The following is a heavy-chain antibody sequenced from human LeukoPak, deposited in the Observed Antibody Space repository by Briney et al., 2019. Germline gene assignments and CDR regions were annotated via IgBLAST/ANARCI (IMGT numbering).Heavy chain of an antibody. D-gene: IGHD3-10*01. CDR1: GFTFSNYW. Sequence: GGSLRLSCAASGFTFSNYWMNWVRQVPGKGLMWVSRMSGDGISTNYADSVKGRFTISRDNAKNTLYLQMNSLRVEDTALYYCARSFSNTVRGVGDSWGQGTLVTVSS. CDR2: MSGDGIST. V-gene: IGHV3-74*01. CDR3: ARSFSNTVRGVGDS. J-gene: IGHJ4*02.